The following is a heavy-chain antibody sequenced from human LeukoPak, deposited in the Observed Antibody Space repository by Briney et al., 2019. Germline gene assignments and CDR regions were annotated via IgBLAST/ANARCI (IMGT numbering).Heavy chain of an antibody. J-gene: IGHJ4*02. CDR3: ASSIWGSN. V-gene: IGHV4-61*02. D-gene: IGHD3-16*01. Sequence: SETLSLTCTVSGGSISSGNYYWTWIRQPAGKGLEWIGRIYTSGSTNYNPSLKSRVTISVDTSKNQFSLKLSSVTAADTAVYYCASSIWGSNWGQGTLVTVSS. CDR2: IYTSGST. CDR1: GGSISSGNYY.